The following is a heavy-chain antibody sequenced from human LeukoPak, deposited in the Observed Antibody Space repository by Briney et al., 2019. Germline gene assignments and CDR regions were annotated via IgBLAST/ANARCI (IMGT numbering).Heavy chain of an antibody. Sequence: SQTLSLTCAISGDIVSSNSAAWNWIRQSPSRGLEWLGRTYYRSKWYKDYAVSVKSRITNNPDTSKNQFSLQLNSVTPEDTAVYYCVRARTVRDPYYYYGMDVWGQGTTVTVSS. CDR2: TYYRSKWYK. J-gene: IGHJ6*02. D-gene: IGHD1-1*01. CDR3: VRARTVRDPYYYYGMDV. CDR1: GDIVSSNSAA. V-gene: IGHV6-1*01.